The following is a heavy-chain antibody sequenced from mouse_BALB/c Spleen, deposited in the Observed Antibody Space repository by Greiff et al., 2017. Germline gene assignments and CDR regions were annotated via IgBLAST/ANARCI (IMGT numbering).Heavy chain of an antibody. CDR2: IDPENGDT. Sequence: EVQRVESGAELVRSGASVKLSCTASGFNIKDYYMHWVKQRPEQGLEWIGWIDPENGDTEYAPKFQGKATMTADTSSNTAYLQLSSLTSEDTAVYYCKAGDGYYVRFAYWGQGTLVTVSA. CDR1: GFNIKDYY. J-gene: IGHJ3*01. CDR3: KAGDGYYVRFAY. V-gene: IGHV14-4*02. D-gene: IGHD2-3*01.